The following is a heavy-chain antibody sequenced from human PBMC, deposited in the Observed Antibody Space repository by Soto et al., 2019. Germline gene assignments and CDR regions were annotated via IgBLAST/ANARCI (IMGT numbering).Heavy chain of an antibody. Sequence: VQLLESGGGLVQPGGSLRLSCAASGFTFSSYAMRWVRQAPVKGLEWVSAISGSGGSTYYADSVKGRFTISRDNSKNTLYLQMNSLSAEDTALYYCATRGSGSYYDYWGQGTLVTVSS. CDR1: GFTFSSYA. CDR2: ISGSGGST. J-gene: IGHJ4*02. V-gene: IGHV3-23*01. CDR3: ATRGSGSYYDY. D-gene: IGHD1-26*01.